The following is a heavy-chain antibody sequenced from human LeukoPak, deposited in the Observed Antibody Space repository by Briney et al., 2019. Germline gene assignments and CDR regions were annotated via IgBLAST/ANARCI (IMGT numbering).Heavy chain of an antibody. V-gene: IGHV4-39*01. CDR1: GGSISSSNYY. Sequence: NPSETLSLTCTVSGGSISSSNYYWGWIRQPPGKGLEWIGLIYYSGTTYYNPSLKSRVTISVDTSKNQFSLKLTSVTAADTAVYYCARTYYSSSSLRDAFEIWGRGTMVSVSS. J-gene: IGHJ3*02. CDR2: IYYSGTT. CDR3: ARTYYSSSSLRDAFEI. D-gene: IGHD6-6*01.